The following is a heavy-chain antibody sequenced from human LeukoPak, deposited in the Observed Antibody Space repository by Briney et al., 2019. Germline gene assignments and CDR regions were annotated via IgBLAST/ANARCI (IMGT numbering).Heavy chain of an antibody. CDR2: ISYDGSNK. CDR3: ARYEQRPGVTASDP. D-gene: IGHD2-21*02. Sequence: GGSLRLSCAASGFTFTSYVMHWVRQAPGKGLQWVALISYDGSNKYYADSVKGRFTISRDNSKNTLYLQMNSLGVEDTAMYYCARYEQRPGVTASDPWSQGTLVTVSS. CDR1: GFTFTSYV. J-gene: IGHJ5*02. V-gene: IGHV3-30*03.